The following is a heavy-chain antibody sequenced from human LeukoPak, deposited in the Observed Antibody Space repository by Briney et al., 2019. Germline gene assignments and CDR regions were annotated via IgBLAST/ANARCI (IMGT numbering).Heavy chain of an antibody. D-gene: IGHD6-19*01. V-gene: IGHV1-18*01. Sequence: ASVKVSCKASGCTFTSYGISWVRQAPGQGLEWMGWISAYNGNTNYAQKLQGRVTMTTDTSTSTAYMELRSLRSDDTAVYYCARGRRYSSGWYIRFDPWGQGTLVTVSS. CDR2: ISAYNGNT. CDR1: GCTFTSYG. CDR3: ARGRRYSSGWYIRFDP. J-gene: IGHJ5*02.